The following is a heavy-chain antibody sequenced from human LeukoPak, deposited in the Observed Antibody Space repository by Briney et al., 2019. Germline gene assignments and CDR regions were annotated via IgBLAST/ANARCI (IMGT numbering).Heavy chain of an antibody. V-gene: IGHV5-51*01. CDR2: IYPGDSDT. J-gene: IGHJ4*02. D-gene: IGHD1-7*01. CDR1: GYSFTSYW. CDR3: ARPSNWNFAGD. Sequence: GESLKISCMGSGYSFTSYWIGWVRQMPGQGLEWMGIIYPGDSDTRYSPSFQGQVTISADKSISTAYLQWSSLKASDTAMYYCARPSNWNFAGDWGQGTLVTVSS.